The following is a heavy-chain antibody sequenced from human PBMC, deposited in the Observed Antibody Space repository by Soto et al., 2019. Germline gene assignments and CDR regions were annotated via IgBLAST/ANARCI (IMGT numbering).Heavy chain of an antibody. Sequence: GGSLRLSCAASGFTFSSYAMSWVRQAPGKGLEWVSAISGSGGSTYYADSVKGRFTISRDNSKNTLYLQMNSLRAEDTAVYYCARHPLYDFWSPFDPWGQGTLATVSS. V-gene: IGHV3-23*01. CDR1: GFTFSSYA. CDR2: ISGSGGST. CDR3: ARHPLYDFWSPFDP. D-gene: IGHD3-3*01. J-gene: IGHJ5*02.